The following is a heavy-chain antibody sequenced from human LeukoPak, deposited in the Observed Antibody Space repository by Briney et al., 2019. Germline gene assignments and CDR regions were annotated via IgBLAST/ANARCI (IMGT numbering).Heavy chain of an antibody. J-gene: IGHJ4*02. D-gene: IGHD2-15*01. CDR3: ARESYCSGGNCYSGAGDY. CDR2: ISAHNGNT. CDR1: GYTFSNYG. Sequence: ASVKVSCKASGYTFSNYGITWVRQAPGQGLEWMGWISAHNGNTKYAQNLQGRVTMTTDTSTSTAYMELRRPTSDDTAVYYCARESYCSGGNCYSGAGDYWGQGTLVSVSS. V-gene: IGHV1-18*01.